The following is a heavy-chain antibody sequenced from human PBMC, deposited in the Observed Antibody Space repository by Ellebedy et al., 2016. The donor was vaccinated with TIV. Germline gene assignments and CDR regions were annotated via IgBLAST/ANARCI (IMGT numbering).Heavy chain of an antibody. Sequence: PGGPLRLSCAASGFTFSSHNMNWVRQAPGKGLEWVSSITRSSTYIYYADSMKGRFTISRDNAKSSLYLQMNSLSAEDTAVYYCASGSMVRGIKANYYGMDVWGQGTTVTVSS. V-gene: IGHV3-21*01. CDR1: GFTFSSHN. J-gene: IGHJ6*02. D-gene: IGHD3-10*01. CDR2: ITRSSTYI. CDR3: ASGSMVRGIKANYYGMDV.